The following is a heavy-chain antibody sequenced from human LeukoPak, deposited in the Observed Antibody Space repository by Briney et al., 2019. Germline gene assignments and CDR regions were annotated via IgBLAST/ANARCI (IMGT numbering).Heavy chain of an antibody. CDR1: RGTFSSYA. D-gene: IGHD3-22*01. V-gene: IGHV1-69*04. CDR3: AREGGQYYYDSSGYFDY. J-gene: IGHJ4*02. CDR2: IIPIFGIA. Sequence: ASVTVSCKASRGTFSSYAISWVRQAPGQGLEWMGRIIPIFGIANYAQKFQGRVTITADKSTSTAYMELSSLRSEDTAVYYCAREGGQYYYDSSGYFDYWGQGTLVTVSS.